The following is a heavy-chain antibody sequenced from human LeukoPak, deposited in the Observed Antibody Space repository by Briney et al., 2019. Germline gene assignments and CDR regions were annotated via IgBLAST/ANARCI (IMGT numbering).Heavy chain of an antibody. D-gene: IGHD5-18*01. CDR1: GGSISSYY. CDR2: IYYSGST. V-gene: IGHV4-59*08. Sequence: PSETLSLTCTVSGGSISSYYWSWIRQPPGKGLEWIGYIYYSGSTNYNPSLKSRVTISVDTSKNQFSLKLSSVTAADTAVYYCARRGYSYGYPEDYYGMDVWGQGTTVTIPS. CDR3: ARRGYSYGYPEDYYGMDV. J-gene: IGHJ6*02.